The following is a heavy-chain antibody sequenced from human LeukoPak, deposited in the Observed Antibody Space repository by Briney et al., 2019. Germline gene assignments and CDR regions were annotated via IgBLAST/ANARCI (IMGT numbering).Heavy chain of an antibody. CDR1: GFTFSSYG. CDR2: IWYDGSNK. CDR3: AKEIRQQLVRPHPDY. Sequence: PGGSLRLSCAASGFTFSSYGMHWVRQAPGKGLEWVAVIWYDGSNKYYADSVKGQFTISRDNSKNTLYLQMNSLRAEDTAVYYCAKEIRQQLVRPHPDYWGQGTLVTVSS. V-gene: IGHV3-33*06. J-gene: IGHJ4*02. D-gene: IGHD6-13*01.